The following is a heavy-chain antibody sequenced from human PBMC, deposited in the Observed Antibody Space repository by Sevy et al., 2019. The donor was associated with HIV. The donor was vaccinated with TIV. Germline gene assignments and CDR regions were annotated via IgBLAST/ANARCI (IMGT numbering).Heavy chain of an antibody. CDR2: IRYDGSTK. CDR1: GFTFSIYG. J-gene: IGHJ6*02. D-gene: IGHD2-2*01. Sequence: GGSLRLSCAASGFTFSIYGMHWVRQAPGKGLEWVACIRYDGSTKYYADSVKGRFTISRDNSKNTLYLQMNSLRAEDTAVYYCARSYCSSTSCYYYYGMDVWGQGTTVTVSS. CDR3: ARSYCSSTSCYYYYGMDV. V-gene: IGHV3-30*02.